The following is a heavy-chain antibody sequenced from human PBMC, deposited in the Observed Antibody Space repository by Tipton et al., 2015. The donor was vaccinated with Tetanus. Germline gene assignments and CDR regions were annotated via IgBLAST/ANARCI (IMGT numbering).Heavy chain of an antibody. J-gene: IGHJ5*02. CDR2: IYYSGNT. CDR3: ARDLRRYQQNNWFDP. D-gene: IGHD2-2*01. V-gene: IGHV4-59*01. CDR1: GDSISFYY. Sequence: TLSLTCTVSGDSISFYYWSWIRQPPGKGLEWIGYIYYSGNTKYNPSLKSRVTMSVDTSKNQFSLNLTSVTPVGTAVYYCARDLRRYQQNNWFDPWGQGTLVTVSS.